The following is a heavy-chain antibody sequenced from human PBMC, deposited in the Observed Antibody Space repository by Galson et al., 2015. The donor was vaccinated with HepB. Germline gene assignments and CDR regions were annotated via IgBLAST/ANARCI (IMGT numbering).Heavy chain of an antibody. Sequence: SLRLSCAASGFTFSDYYMSWIRQAPGKGLEWVSYISSSGSTIYYADSVKGRFTISRDNAKNSLYLQMNSLRAEDAAVYYCARDRYDFWSGYSTRRADAFDIWGQGTMVTVSS. CDR1: GFTFSDYY. V-gene: IGHV3-11*01. J-gene: IGHJ3*02. CDR3: ARDRYDFWSGYSTRRADAFDI. CDR2: ISSSGSTI. D-gene: IGHD3-3*01.